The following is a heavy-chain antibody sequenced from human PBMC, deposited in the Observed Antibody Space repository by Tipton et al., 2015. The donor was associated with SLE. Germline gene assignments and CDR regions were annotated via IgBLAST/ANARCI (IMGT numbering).Heavy chain of an antibody. CDR2: IFHSGTT. V-gene: IGHV4-38-2*02. Sequence: TLSLTCTVSGYSMSSGYYWGWIRQPPGKGLEWIGSIFHSGTTSYKSSLESRVTISVDPSKNQFSLKVTSVTAADTAVYYCVRVGGVWGSSTNYLDHWGQGTLVTVSS. J-gene: IGHJ4*02. CDR1: GYSMSSGYY. D-gene: IGHD2-2*01. CDR3: VRVGGVWGSSTNYLDH.